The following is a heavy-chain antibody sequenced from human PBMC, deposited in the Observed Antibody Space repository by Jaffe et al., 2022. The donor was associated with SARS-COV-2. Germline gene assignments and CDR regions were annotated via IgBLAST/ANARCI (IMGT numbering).Heavy chain of an antibody. D-gene: IGHD3-10*01. V-gene: IGHV3-48*01. CDR1: GFTFTDYS. CDR3: ARLADNYGPGNHYYYFGMDV. J-gene: IGHJ6*02. Sequence: EVQLVESGGALVQPGGSLRLSCAASGFTFTDYSMNWVRQAPGKGLEWVSYISGSSSTIYYADSVKGRFTISRNNAKNSLYLQMNSLRAEDTAVYSCARLADNYGPGNHYYYFGMDVWGQGTTVTVSS. CDR2: ISGSSSTI.